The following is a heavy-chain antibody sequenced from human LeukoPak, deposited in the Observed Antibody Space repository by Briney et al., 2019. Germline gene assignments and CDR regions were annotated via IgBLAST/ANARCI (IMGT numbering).Heavy chain of an antibody. V-gene: IGHV3-7*01. D-gene: IGHD3-10*01. CDR1: GFTFSDYW. CDR2: INTDGSTT. CDR3: ARNRGGQQFDC. J-gene: IGHJ4*02. Sequence: GGSLRLSCAASGFTFSDYWIDWVRQAPGQGLEWVANINTDGSTTNYVESVRGRFTISRDNTRNSLSLQMNNLRDEDTAVYYCARNRGGQQFDCWGQGTLLTVSS.